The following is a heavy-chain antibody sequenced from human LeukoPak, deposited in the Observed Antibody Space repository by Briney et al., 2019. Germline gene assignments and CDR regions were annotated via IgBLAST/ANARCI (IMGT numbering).Heavy chain of an antibody. CDR1: GGSISSYY. D-gene: IGHD3-10*01. CDR3: ARPYYYGSGSYDY. CDR2: IYYSGST. J-gene: IGHJ4*02. Sequence: SETLSLTCTVSGGSISSYYWSWIRQPPGKGLEWIGYIYYSGSTNYNPSLKSRVTISVDTSKNQFSLKLSSVTAADTAVYYCARPYYYGSGSYDYWGQGTLVTVSS. V-gene: IGHV4-59*12.